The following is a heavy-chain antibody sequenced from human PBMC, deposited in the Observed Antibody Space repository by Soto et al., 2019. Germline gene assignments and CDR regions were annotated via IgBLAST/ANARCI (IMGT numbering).Heavy chain of an antibody. CDR3: ARHGGRDGYIWGSYRQGPYDY. D-gene: IGHD3-16*02. Sequence: GESLKISCKGSGYSFTSYWIGWVRQMPGKGLEWMGIIYPGDSDTRYSPSFQGQVTISADKSISTAYLQWSSLKASDTAMYYCARHGGRDGYIWGSYRQGPYDYWGQGTLVTVSS. CDR2: IYPGDSDT. V-gene: IGHV5-51*01. CDR1: GYSFTSYW. J-gene: IGHJ4*02.